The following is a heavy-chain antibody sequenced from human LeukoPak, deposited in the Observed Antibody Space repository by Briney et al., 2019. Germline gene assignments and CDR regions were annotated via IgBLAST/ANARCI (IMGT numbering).Heavy chain of an antibody. CDR1: GYSFTNYW. CDR3: ARWSLVYSNYAGYFGS. CDR2: IYPGDSDT. J-gene: IGHJ4*02. V-gene: IGHV5-51*01. Sequence: GGALQISSKGSGYSFTNYWIGWGRQMPGKGREWMGIIYPGDSDTKYSPSFQGQVTISAAKSISTAYLQWSSLKASDSAMYYCARWSLVYSNYAGYFGSWGQGTLVTVSS. D-gene: IGHD4-11*01.